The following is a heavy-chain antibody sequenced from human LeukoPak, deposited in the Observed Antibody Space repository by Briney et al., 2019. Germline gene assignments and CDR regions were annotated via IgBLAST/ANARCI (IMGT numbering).Heavy chain of an antibody. CDR1: GGSISSGSYY. V-gene: IGHV4-61*02. CDR3: AREGGIAARPWCDP. D-gene: IGHD6-6*01. CDR2: IYTSGST. J-gene: IGHJ5*02. Sequence: PSETLSLTCTVSGGSISSGSYYWSWIRQPAGKGLEWIGRIYTSGSTNYNPSLKSRVTISVDTSKIQFSLKLSSVTAADTAVYYCAREGGIAARPWCDPWGQGTLVTVSS.